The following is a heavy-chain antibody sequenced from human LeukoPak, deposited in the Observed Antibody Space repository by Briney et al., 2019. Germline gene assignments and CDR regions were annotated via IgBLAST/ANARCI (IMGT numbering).Heavy chain of an antibody. CDR1: GGSIRSDAYY. J-gene: IGHJ5*02. V-gene: IGHV4-31*03. CDR2: VYYSGDT. D-gene: IGHD2-21*01. CDR3: ARAYWDCDGTGCTNNWIDP. Sequence: SQTLSLTCTVSGGSIRSDAYYWSWIRQHPGKGLEWIGYVYYSGDTYYNPSLKSRVAVSVDTSKNQFSLKLNSMTAADTALYFCARAYWDCDGTGCTNNWIDPWGQGTLVTASS.